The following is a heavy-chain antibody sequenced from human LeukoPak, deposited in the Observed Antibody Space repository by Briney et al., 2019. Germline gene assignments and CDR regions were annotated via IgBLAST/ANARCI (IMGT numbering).Heavy chain of an antibody. CDR1: GGSISSSSYY. CDR2: IYYSGST. Sequence: SETLSLTCTVSGGSISSSSYYWGWIRQPPGKGLEWIGNIYYSGSTYYNPSLKSRVTISVDTSNTQFSLKLSSVTAADTAVYYCARSSGGYRSDPWGQGTLVTVSS. J-gene: IGHJ5*02. CDR3: ARSSGGYRSDP. D-gene: IGHD2-15*01. V-gene: IGHV4-39*01.